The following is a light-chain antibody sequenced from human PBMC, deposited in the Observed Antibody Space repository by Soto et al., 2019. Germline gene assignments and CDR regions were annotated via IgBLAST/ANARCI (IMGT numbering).Light chain of an antibody. J-gene: IGLJ1*01. V-gene: IGLV2-14*03. CDR3: SSYTSSSPLDV. CDR2: DVS. CDR1: SSDVGGYNY. Sequence: QSALTQPASVSGSPGQSITISYTGTSSDVGGYNYVSWYQQHPGKAPKLMIYDVSNRPSGVSNRFSGSKSGNTASLTISGLQAEDEGDYYCSSYTSSSPLDVFGTGTKVTVL.